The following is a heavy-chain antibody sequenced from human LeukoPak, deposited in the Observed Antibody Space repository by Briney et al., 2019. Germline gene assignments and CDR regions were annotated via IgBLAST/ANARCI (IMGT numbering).Heavy chain of an antibody. CDR1: GFTFSGYA. V-gene: IGHV3-20*01. J-gene: IGHJ6*02. D-gene: IGHD3-3*01. Sequence: GGSLRLSCAASGFTFSGYAMSWVRQAPGKGLEWVSGINWNGGSTGYADSVKGRFTISRDNAKNSLYLQMNSLRAEDTALYHRARHYDPQSYYYYGMDVWGQGTTVTVSS. CDR3: ARHYDPQSYYYYGMDV. CDR2: INWNGGST.